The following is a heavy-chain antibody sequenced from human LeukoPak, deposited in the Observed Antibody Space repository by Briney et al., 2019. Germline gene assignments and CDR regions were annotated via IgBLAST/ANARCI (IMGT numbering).Heavy chain of an antibody. V-gene: IGHV3-23*01. D-gene: IGHD2-15*01. CDR2: ISGSGGST. Sequence: GGSLRLSCAASGFTFSSYAMSWVRQAPGKGLEWVSAISGSGGSTYYADSVKGRFTISRDNSKNTLYLQMNSLRAEDTAVYYCAKGAYCSGGSCGVYYYYCMDVWGKGTTVTVSS. J-gene: IGHJ6*03. CDR1: GFTFSSYA. CDR3: AKGAYCSGGSCGVYYYYCMDV.